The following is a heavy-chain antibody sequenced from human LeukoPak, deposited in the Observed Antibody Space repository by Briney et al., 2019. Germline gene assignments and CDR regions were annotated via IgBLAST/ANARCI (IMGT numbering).Heavy chain of an antibody. CDR3: ASEKYYYDSSGKHYYMDV. CDR2: IYTSGST. V-gene: IGHV4-61*02. D-gene: IGHD3-22*01. Sequence: PSETLSLTCTVSGGSISSGSYYWSWIRQPAGKGLEWIGRIYTSGSTNYNPSLKSRVTISVDTSKNQFPLKLSSVTAADAAVYYCASEKYYYDSSGKHYYMDVWGKGTTVTISS. J-gene: IGHJ6*03. CDR1: GGSISSGSYY.